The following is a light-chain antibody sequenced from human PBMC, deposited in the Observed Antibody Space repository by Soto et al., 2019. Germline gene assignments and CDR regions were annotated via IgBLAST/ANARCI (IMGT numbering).Light chain of an antibody. CDR3: QKYGSSPWK. CDR2: RAS. J-gene: IGKJ1*01. CDR1: QSVSSSS. Sequence: TLSGSVWYRSPITFLASQSVSSSSLAWYQQKRGQATRLLMFRASIRATGFPARFSGSGSGTDFTPTISRLEPEDFAVYYCQKYGSSPWKCGKGNKVDIK. V-gene: IGKV3-20*01.